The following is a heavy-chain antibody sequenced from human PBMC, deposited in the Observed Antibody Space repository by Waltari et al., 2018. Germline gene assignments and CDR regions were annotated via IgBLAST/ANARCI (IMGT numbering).Heavy chain of an antibody. J-gene: IGHJ4*02. CDR3: AKSGEWELPSLFDY. D-gene: IGHD1-26*01. CDR1: GFTFSSYA. Sequence: EVQLLESGGGLVQPGGSLRLSCAASGFTFSSYAISWVRQPPGKGLEWVAAISGSGGSTYYADSVKGRFTISRDNSKNTLYLQMNSLRAEDTAVYYCAKSGEWELPSLFDYWGQGTLVTVSS. CDR2: ISGSGGST. V-gene: IGHV3-23*01.